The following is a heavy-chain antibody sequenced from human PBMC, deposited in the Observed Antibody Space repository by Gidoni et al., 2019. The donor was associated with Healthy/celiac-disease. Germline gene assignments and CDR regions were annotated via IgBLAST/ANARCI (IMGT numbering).Heavy chain of an antibody. V-gene: IGHV3-15*01. J-gene: IGHJ6*02. CDR2: IKSKTDGGTT. Sequence: EVQLVEAGGGMVKPGGYRRLSCEASGFPFSNARMSWVRQAPGKGLEWVGRIKSKTDGGTTYDAAPVKGRFTISRDASKNPLYLQMNSLKTEDTAVYYCTTVGGDVVVPAAIVDYYYGMDVWGQGTTVTVSS. D-gene: IGHD2-2*01. CDR1: GFPFSNAR. CDR3: TTVGGDVVVPAAIVDYYYGMDV.